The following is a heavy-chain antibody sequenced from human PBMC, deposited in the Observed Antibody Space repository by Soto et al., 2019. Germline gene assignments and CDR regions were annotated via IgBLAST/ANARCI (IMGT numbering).Heavy chain of an antibody. V-gene: IGHV3-11*06. CDR1: GFTFSYYY. Sequence: PGGSLRLSCAASGFTFSYYYMSWIRQAPGKGLEWVSYISSSSSYTNYADSVKGRFTISRDNAKNSLYLQMNSLRAEDTAVYYCARDIYQXYYDSSGYYYGRDAFDIWGQGTMVTVSS. J-gene: IGHJ3*02. CDR2: ISSSSSYT. CDR3: ARDIYQXYYDSSGYYYGRDAFDI. D-gene: IGHD3-22*01.